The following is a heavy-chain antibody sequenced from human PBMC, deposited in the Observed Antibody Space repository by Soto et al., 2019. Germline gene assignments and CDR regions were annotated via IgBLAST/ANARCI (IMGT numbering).Heavy chain of an antibody. CDR1: GYTFISYD. Sequence: QVQLVQSGAETKKPGASVKVSCKASGYTFISYDIHWVRQATGQGLEWMGWMNPNRGTTGKAQKFQGRVTMNRNTSNSTAYMELNSLTSEDTAVYYCARGGSSTPTIWDNWFDPWGQGTLVTVSS. CDR3: ARGGSSTPTIWDNWFDP. J-gene: IGHJ5*02. D-gene: IGHD1-26*01. V-gene: IGHV1-8*01. CDR2: MNPNRGTT.